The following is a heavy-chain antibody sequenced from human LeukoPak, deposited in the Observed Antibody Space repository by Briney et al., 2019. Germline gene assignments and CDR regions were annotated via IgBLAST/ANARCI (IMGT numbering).Heavy chain of an antibody. V-gene: IGHV1-2*02. CDR1: GYTFTGYY. J-gene: IGHJ3*02. CDR2: INPNSGGT. Sequence: EASVKVSCKASGYTFTGYYMHWVRQAPGQGLEWMGWINPNSGGTNYAQKFQGRVTMTRDTSISTAHMELSRLRSDDTAVYYCARAGDYYDSSGYRNDAFDIWGQGTMVTVSS. CDR3: ARAGDYYDSSGYRNDAFDI. D-gene: IGHD3-22*01.